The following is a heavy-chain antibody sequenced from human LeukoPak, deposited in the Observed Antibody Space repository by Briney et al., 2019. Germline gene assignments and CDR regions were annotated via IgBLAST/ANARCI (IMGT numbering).Heavy chain of an antibody. J-gene: IGHJ4*02. Sequence: PSETLSLTCTVSGGSISIYYWNWIRQPAGKGLERIGRVYTSGSTNYNPSLKSRVTMSVDTSKNHFSLKVSSVTAADTAVYFCAREITSGVYLLDYWGQGILVTVSS. CDR3: AREITSGVYLLDY. CDR1: GGSISIYY. D-gene: IGHD2-15*01. V-gene: IGHV4-4*07. CDR2: VYTSGST.